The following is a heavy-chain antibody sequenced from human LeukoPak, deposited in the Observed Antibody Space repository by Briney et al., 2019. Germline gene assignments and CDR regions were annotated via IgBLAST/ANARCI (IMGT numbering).Heavy chain of an antibody. J-gene: IGHJ4*02. CDR3: ARGDWGPNLHYFDY. CDR1: GGSFSGYY. V-gene: IGHV4-34*01. CDR2: INHSGST. Sequence: SETLSLTCAVYGGSFSGYYWSWIRQPPGKGLEWIGEINHSGSTNYNPSLKSRVTISVDTSKNQFSLKLSSVTAADTAVYYCARGDWGPNLHYFDYWGQGTLVTVSS. D-gene: IGHD7-27*01.